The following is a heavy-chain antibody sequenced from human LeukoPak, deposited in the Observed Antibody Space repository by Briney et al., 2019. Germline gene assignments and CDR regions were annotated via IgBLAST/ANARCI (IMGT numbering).Heavy chain of an antibody. J-gene: IGHJ4*02. V-gene: IGHV1-2*06. CDR3: ARDGYVGSYYRIGFDY. Sequence: ASVKVSCKASGYTFTGYYMHWVRQDPGQGLEWMGRINPNSGGTNYAQKFQGRVTMTRDTSISTAYMELSRLRSDDTAVYYCARDGYVGSYYRIGFDYWGQGTLVTVSS. CDR1: GYTFTGYY. D-gene: IGHD3-10*01. CDR2: INPNSGGT.